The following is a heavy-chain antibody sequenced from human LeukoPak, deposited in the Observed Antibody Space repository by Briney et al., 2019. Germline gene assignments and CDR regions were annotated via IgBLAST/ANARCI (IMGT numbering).Heavy chain of an antibody. Sequence: GGSLRLSCAASGFTFSSYAMHWVRQAPGKGLEWVAVISYDGSNKYYADSVKGRFTISRDNSKNTLYLQMNSLRAEDTAVYYCARDHYYAEDYWGQGTLVAVSS. CDR1: GFTFSSYA. D-gene: IGHD3-10*01. V-gene: IGHV3-30-3*01. CDR3: ARDHYYAEDY. J-gene: IGHJ4*02. CDR2: ISYDGSNK.